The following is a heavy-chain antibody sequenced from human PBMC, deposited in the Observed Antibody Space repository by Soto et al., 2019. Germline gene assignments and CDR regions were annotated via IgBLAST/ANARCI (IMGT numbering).Heavy chain of an antibody. D-gene: IGHD3-22*01. CDR2: IYYSGST. Sequence: LSLTCTVSGGSISSGGYYWSWIRQHPGKGLEWIGYIYYSGSTYYNPSLKSRVTISVDTSKNQFSLKLSSVTAADTAVYYCARGSSGYPIDYWGQGTLVTVSS. J-gene: IGHJ4*02. CDR3: ARGSSGYPIDY. CDR1: GGSISSGGYY. V-gene: IGHV4-31*03.